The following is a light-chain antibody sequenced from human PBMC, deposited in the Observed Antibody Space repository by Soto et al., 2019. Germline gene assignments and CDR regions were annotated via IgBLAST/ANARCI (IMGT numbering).Light chain of an antibody. J-gene: IGLJ3*02. V-gene: IGLV2-14*01. CDR1: NIDVGGYNY. CDR3: SSYTISSTLVV. Sequence: QSGLTQPASVSGSPGQSITISCTGTNIDVGGYNYVSWYQQHPGKAPKLMIYEVTYRPSGVSNRFSSSKSGNTASLTISGLQAEDEADYYCSSYTISSTLVVFGGGTKVTVL. CDR2: EVT.